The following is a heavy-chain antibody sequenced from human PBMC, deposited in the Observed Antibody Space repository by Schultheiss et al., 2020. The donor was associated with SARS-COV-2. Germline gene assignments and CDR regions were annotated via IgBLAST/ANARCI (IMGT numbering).Heavy chain of an antibody. CDR1: GFTFSSYW. J-gene: IGHJ5*02. CDR2: IKQDGSEK. CDR3: ARVAYGDYIVDP. V-gene: IGHV3-7*01. Sequence: GESLKISCAASGFTFSSYWMSWVRQAPGKGLEWVANIKQDGSEKYYVDSVKGRFTISRDNSKNTLYLQMNSLRDEDTAVYYCARVAYGDYIVDPWGQGTLVTVSS. D-gene: IGHD4-17*01.